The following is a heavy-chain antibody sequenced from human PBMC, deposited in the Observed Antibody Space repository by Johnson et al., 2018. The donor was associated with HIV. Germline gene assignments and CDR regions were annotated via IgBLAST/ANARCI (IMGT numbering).Heavy chain of an antibody. D-gene: IGHD4-17*01. V-gene: IGHV3-64*01. Sequence: VQLVESGGGLVQPGGSLRLSCAASGFTFSTYAMNWVRQAPGKGLEYVSAISSNGGSTYYANSLKDRFTISRDNSKNTLYLQMNSLRAEDTAVYYCAKDNSYGDLRDAFDIWGQGTMVTVSS. CDR2: ISSNGGST. J-gene: IGHJ3*02. CDR1: GFTFSTYA. CDR3: AKDNSYGDLRDAFDI.